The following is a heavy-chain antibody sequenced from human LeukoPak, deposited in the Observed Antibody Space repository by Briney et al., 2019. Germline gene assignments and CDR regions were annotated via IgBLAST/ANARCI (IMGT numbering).Heavy chain of an antibody. CDR3: AREGWELHF. J-gene: IGHJ4*02. CDR2: IHHSGST. D-gene: IGHD1-26*01. V-gene: IGHV4-39*07. Sequence: SETPSLTCTVSGGSISTSNYYWGWIRQPPGKGLEWIGSIHHSGSTYYNPSLRSRVTISVDTSKNQFSLKLSSVTAADTAMYYCAREGWELHFWGQGTLVTVSS. CDR1: GGSISTSNYY.